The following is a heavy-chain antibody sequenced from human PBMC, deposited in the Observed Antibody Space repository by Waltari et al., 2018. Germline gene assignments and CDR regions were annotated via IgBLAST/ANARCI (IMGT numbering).Heavy chain of an antibody. J-gene: IGHJ4*02. Sequence: EVELVQSGAEVKKPGATVKISCKASGYTFMDYFMHWVQQATGKGLEWMGRIDPADGETVYSEEFQGRVTITADTSTDTAYMELSSLTSGDTAVYYCAPLPGGSGQTFDYWGQGTLVTVSS. CDR1: GYTFMDYF. CDR3: APLPGGSGQTFDY. D-gene: IGHD3-10*01. V-gene: IGHV1-69-2*01. CDR2: IDPADGET.